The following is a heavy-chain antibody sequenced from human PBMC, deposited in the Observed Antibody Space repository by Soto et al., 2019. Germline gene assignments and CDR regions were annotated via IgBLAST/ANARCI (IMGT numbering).Heavy chain of an antibody. D-gene: IGHD2-15*01. V-gene: IGHV3-64D*06. CDR3: VTSMGGYCSGGSCYPTTPYSVLYYYYGMDV. J-gene: IGHJ6*02. CDR2: ISSNGGST. CDR1: GLTFSNYW. Sequence: PGGSLRLSCAASGLTFSNYWMHWVRQATGKGLEYVSAISSNGGSTYYADSVKGRFTISRDNSKNTLYLQMSSLRAEDTAVYYCVTSMGGYCSGGSCYPTTPYSVLYYYYGMDVWGQGTTVTVSS.